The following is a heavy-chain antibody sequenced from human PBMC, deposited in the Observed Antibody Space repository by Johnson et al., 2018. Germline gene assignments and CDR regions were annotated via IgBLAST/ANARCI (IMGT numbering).Heavy chain of an antibody. J-gene: IGHJ6*03. Sequence: VQLQESGGGLVQXGGSLKLSCAASGFTFSGSAMHWVRQASGKGLEWVGRIRSKANSYATAYAASVKGRFTISRDDSKNTAYLQMNSLKTEDTAVYYCAKDYGDYAFGYYYYMDVWGKGTTVTVSS. CDR3: AKDYGDYAFGYYYYMDV. CDR2: IRSKANSYAT. CDR1: GFTFSGSA. D-gene: IGHD4-17*01. V-gene: IGHV3-73*02.